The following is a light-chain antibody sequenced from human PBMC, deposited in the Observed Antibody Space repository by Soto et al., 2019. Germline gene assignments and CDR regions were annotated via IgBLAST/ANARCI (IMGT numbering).Light chain of an antibody. J-gene: IGLJ2*01. Sequence: QSVLTQPPSASGTPGQRVTISCSASSSEIGSNSVYWYQQLPGTAPKLLIYRNNQRPSGVPDRFSGSKSGTSASLAISGLRSEDEADYYCQSYDSSLSGSEVFGGGTKLTVL. CDR3: QSYDSSLSGSEV. CDR2: RNN. V-gene: IGLV1-47*01. CDR1: SSEIGSNS.